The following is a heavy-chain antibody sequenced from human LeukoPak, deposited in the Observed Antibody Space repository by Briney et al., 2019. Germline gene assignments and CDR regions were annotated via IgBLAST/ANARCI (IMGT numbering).Heavy chain of an antibody. D-gene: IGHD6-19*01. J-gene: IGHJ6*03. V-gene: IGHV4-59*12. CDR1: GGSLSSYY. Sequence: SETLSLTCTVSGGSLSSYYWSWIRQSPGKGLQWIGHIFYSGNTNYNPSLKSRVTMSVDTSKNQFSLKLSSVTAADTAVYYCARVAVAGTRNYYYYMDVWGKGTTVTVSS. CDR2: IFYSGNT. CDR3: ARVAVAGTRNYYYYMDV.